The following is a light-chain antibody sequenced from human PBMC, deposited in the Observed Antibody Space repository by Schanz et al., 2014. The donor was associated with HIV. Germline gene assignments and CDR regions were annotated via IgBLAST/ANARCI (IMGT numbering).Light chain of an antibody. J-gene: IGLJ2*01. Sequence: SYELTQPPSVSVAPGKTASITCGGNNVGIKTVHWYQQKPGQAPVMVISYDTDRPSGIPERFSGSNSGHTATLTISRVEAGDEADYYCQVWDSSVDVVFGGGTKVTVL. CDR1: NVGIKT. V-gene: IGLV3-21*04. CDR3: QVWDSSVDVV. CDR2: YDT.